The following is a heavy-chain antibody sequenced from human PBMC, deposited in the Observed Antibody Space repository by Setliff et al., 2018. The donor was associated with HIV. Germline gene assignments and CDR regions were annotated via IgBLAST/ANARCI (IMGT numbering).Heavy chain of an antibody. Sequence: ASVKVSCKASGYTITGFYTHWVRQAPGQGLEWMGRINPNTGDTHYAEKFQGRITMVTDTSISTAYLDLRRLRIDDTAVYFCARGPVYNWHEGDNWFDPWGQGTLVTVSS. CDR2: INPNTGDT. V-gene: IGHV1-2*06. CDR1: GYTITGFY. CDR3: ARGPVYNWHEGDNWFDP. D-gene: IGHD1-1*01. J-gene: IGHJ5*02.